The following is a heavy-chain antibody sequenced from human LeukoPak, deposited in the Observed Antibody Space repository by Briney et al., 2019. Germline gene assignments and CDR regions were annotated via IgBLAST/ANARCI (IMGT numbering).Heavy chain of an antibody. J-gene: IGHJ6*03. CDR2: IYPSGST. CDR1: GGSISSYY. D-gene: IGHD6-19*01. CDR3: ARDKRVAVAGTYIYYYYMDV. Sequence: PSETLSLTCTVSGGSISSYYWSWLRQPAGKGLDWIGRIYPSGSTNYNPSLKSRVTMSVDTSQNQFSLKLSSVTAADTAVYYCARDKRVAVAGTYIYYYYMDVWGNGTTVTISS. V-gene: IGHV4-4*07.